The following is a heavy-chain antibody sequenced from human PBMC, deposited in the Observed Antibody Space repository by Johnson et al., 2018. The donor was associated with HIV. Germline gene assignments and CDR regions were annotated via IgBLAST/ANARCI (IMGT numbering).Heavy chain of an antibody. CDR3: AKEVPDKFDV. J-gene: IGHJ3*01. CDR1: GFTVSSNY. Sequence: VQLVESGGGLIQPGGSLRLSCAASGFTVSSNYMSWVRQAPGKGLEWVSVIYSGGSTYYADSVKGRFTISRDNSRNTLDLQMNNLRPEDTALYYCAKEVPDKFDVWGQGTMVTVSS. CDR2: IYSGGST. V-gene: IGHV3-66*03.